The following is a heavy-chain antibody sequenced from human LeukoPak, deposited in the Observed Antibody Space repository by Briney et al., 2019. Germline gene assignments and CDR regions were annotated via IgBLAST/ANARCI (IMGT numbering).Heavy chain of an antibody. CDR1: GDSIRRSDSY. J-gene: IGHJ1*01. CDR3: ARRRYYDGSGYLE. CDR2: IYYRGRT. V-gene: IGHV4-39*01. D-gene: IGHD3-22*01. Sequence: SETLSLTCSVSGDSIRRSDSYWDWIRQPPGKGLEWIGTIYYRGRTYYSPSLNSRVTMSVDTSSNQFSLNLRSVTAADTAVYYCARRRYYDGSGYLEWGQGTLLSVSS.